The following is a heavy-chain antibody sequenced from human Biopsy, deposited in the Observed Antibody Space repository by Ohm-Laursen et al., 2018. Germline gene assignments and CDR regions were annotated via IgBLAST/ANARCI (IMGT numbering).Heavy chain of an antibody. V-gene: IGHV1-46*01. CDR2: INPVGGST. J-gene: IGHJ4*02. D-gene: IGHD3-3*01. CDR1: GYTFSDYF. CDR3: ARLLQTDGDGFWSGYYDY. Sequence: ASVTVSCKAYGYTFSDYFLHWLRQAPGQGLEWVGIINPVGGSTNYAQKFQGRVTLTTDTSTSTVHMELRSLRSDDTAVYYCARLLQTDGDGFWSGYYDYWGQGTLVTVSS.